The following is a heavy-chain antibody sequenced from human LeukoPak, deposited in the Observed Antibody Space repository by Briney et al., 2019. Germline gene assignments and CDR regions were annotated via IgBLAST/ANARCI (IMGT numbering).Heavy chain of an antibody. CDR1: GFTFDDYA. D-gene: IGHD2-2*01. V-gene: IGHV3-49*04. CDR2: IRSKAYGGTT. Sequence: GGSLRLSCTASGFTFDDYAMSWVRQAPGKGLEWVGFIRSKAYGGTTEYAASVKGRFTISRDDSKSIAYLQMNSLKTEDTAVYYCTRSGNVVVPAAMNYWGQGTLVTVSS. J-gene: IGHJ4*02. CDR3: TRSGNVVVPAAMNY.